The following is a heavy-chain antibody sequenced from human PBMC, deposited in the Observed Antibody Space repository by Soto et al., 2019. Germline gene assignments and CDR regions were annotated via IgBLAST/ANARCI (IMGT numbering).Heavy chain of an antibody. D-gene: IGHD3-10*01. CDR2: IYPGDSDT. J-gene: IGHJ6*02. CDR3: ARHYYYGSGSYARYYYYYGMDV. V-gene: IGHV5-51*01. Sequence: PGESLKISCNGSGYIFTSYWIGWVRQMPGKGLEWMGIIYPGDSDTRYSPSFQGQVTISADKSISTAYLQWSSLKASDTAMYYCARHYYYGSGSYARYYYYYGMDVWSQGTTVTVSS. CDR1: GYIFTSYW.